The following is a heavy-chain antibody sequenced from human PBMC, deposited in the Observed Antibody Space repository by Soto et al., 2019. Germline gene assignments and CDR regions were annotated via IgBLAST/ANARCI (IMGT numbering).Heavy chain of an antibody. CDR2: VSYDGSQK. D-gene: IGHD2-21*01. CDR1: GITFSSYV. CDR3: ARSLWRTSVIAPLDY. J-gene: IGHJ4*02. Sequence: QVQLVESGGGVVQPGRSLRLSCAVSGITFSSYVMHWVRQAPGKGLEWVAVVSYDGSQKYYADSVKGRFTISRDNSKNTLYLQMDSLRAEDTAVYYCARSLWRTSVIAPLDYWGQGTLITLSS. V-gene: IGHV3-30-3*01.